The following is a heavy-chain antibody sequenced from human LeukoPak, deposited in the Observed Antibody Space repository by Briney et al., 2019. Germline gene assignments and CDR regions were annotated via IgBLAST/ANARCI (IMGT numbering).Heavy chain of an antibody. Sequence: SETLSLTCAVSGYSISSGYYWGWIRQPPGKGLEWLGSIYHTGSTYYNPSLKSRVTISVDTSKNQFSLNLSSVTAADTAVYYCARDAGTVTTPFDYWGQGTLVTVSS. CDR1: GYSISSGYY. J-gene: IGHJ4*02. CDR2: IYHTGST. V-gene: IGHV4-38-2*02. D-gene: IGHD4-17*01. CDR3: ARDAGTVTTPFDY.